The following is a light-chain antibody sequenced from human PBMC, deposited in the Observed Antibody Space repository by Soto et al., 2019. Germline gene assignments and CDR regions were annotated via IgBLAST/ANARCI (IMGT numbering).Light chain of an antibody. CDR2: DAS. CDR1: QSVSSY. J-gene: IGKJ4*01. V-gene: IGKV3-11*01. CDR3: QETSNWHPALT. Sequence: EIVLTQSPATLSLSRGERATLSCRASQSVSSYLAWYQQKPGQAPRLLIYDASNRATGIPARFSGSGSGTDFTLTISSLEPEDFAVYNCQETSNWHPALTFGGVTKVDIK.